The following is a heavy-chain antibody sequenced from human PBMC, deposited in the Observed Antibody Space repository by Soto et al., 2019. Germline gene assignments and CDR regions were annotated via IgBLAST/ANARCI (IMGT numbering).Heavy chain of an antibody. V-gene: IGHV3-33*01. Sequence: GGSLRLSCAASGFTFSSYGMHWGRQAPGKGLEWVAVIWYDGSNKYYADSVKGRFTISRDNSKNTLYLQMNSLRAEDTAVYYCARDLLYYDSSGDNFDYWGQGTLVTVSS. CDR3: ARDLLYYDSSGDNFDY. J-gene: IGHJ4*02. D-gene: IGHD3-22*01. CDR2: IWYDGSNK. CDR1: GFTFSSYG.